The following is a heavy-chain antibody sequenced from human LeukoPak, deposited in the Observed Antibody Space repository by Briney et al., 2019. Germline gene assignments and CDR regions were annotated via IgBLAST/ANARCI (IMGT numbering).Heavy chain of an antibody. Sequence: ASVKVSCKASGYTFTGYYMHWVRQAPGQGLEWMGWISAYNGNTNYAQKLQGRVTMTTDTSTSTAYMELRSLRSDDTAVYYCARDRRPLLWFGELPNVSLYTPMDVWGQGTTVTVSS. J-gene: IGHJ6*02. CDR2: ISAYNGNT. V-gene: IGHV1-18*04. D-gene: IGHD3-10*01. CDR1: GYTFTGYY. CDR3: ARDRRPLLWFGELPNVSLYTPMDV.